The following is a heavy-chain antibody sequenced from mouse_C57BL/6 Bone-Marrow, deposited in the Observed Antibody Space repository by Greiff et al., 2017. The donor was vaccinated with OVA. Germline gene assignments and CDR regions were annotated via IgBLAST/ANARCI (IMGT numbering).Heavy chain of an antibody. CDR3: AKNKFITTLVDAMDY. D-gene: IGHD1-1*01. CDR2: IWRGGST. CDR1: GFSLTSYG. Sequence: VKLVESGPGLVQPSQSLSITCTVSGFSLTSYGVHWVRQSPGKGLEWLGEIWRGGSTDYTAAFMSRLSITTDNSKSQVFCKINSLQADNTAIYYCAKNKFITTLVDAMDYWGQGTSVTVAS. J-gene: IGHJ4*01. V-gene: IGHV2-5*01.